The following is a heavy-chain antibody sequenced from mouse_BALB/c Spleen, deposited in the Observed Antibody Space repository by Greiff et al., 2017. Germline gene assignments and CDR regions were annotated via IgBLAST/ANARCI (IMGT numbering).Heavy chain of an antibody. CDR1: GYTFTSYW. J-gene: IGHJ3*01. Sequence: VQLQQSGTVLARPGASVKMSCKASGYTFTSYWMHWVKQRPGQGLEWIGAIYPGNSDTSYNQKFKGKAKLTAVTSTSTAYMELSSLTNEDSAVYYCTNHYYGYGFAYWGQGTLVTVSA. CDR3: TNHYYGYGFAY. CDR2: IYPGNSDT. V-gene: IGHV1-5*01. D-gene: IGHD1-2*01.